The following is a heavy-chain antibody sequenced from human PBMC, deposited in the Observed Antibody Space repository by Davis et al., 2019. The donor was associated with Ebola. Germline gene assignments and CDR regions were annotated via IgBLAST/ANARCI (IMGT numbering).Heavy chain of an antibody. CDR1: GYSISSGYY. V-gene: IGHV4-38-2*02. Sequence: PSETLSLTCTVSGYSISSGYYWGWIRQPPGKGLEWIGSIYHSGSTYYNPSLKSRVTISVDTSENQFSLKLSSVTAADTAVYYCARLRYYDFWSGYFQGLYFDYWGQGTLVTVSS. J-gene: IGHJ4*02. CDR2: IYHSGST. CDR3: ARLRYYDFWSGYFQGLYFDY. D-gene: IGHD3-3*01.